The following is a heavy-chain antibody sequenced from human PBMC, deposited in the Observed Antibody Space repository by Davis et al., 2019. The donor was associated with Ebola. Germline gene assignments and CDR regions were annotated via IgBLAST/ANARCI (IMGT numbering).Heavy chain of an antibody. CDR2: INPNSGGT. Sequence: ASVKVSCKASGYTFTGYYMHWVRQAPGQGLEWMGWINPNSGGTNYAQKFQGWVTMTRDTSISTAYMELSRLRSDDTAVYYCARDTGTVTTFYGMDVWGQGTTVTASS. CDR1: GYTFTGYY. D-gene: IGHD4-17*01. CDR3: ARDTGTVTTFYGMDV. V-gene: IGHV1-2*04. J-gene: IGHJ6*02.